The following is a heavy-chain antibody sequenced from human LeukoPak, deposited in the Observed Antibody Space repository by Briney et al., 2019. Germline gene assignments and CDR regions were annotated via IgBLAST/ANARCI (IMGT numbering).Heavy chain of an antibody. CDR2: IYTSGST. J-gene: IGHJ6*03. CDR1: GGSISSYY. Sequence: PSETLSLTCTVSGGSISSYYWSWIRQPAGKGLEWIGRIYTSGSTNYNPSLKSRVTISVDKSKNQFSLKLSSVTAADTAVYYCAREGAVAPYYYYYMDVWGKGTTVIVSS. D-gene: IGHD6-19*01. V-gene: IGHV4-4*07. CDR3: AREGAVAPYYYYYMDV.